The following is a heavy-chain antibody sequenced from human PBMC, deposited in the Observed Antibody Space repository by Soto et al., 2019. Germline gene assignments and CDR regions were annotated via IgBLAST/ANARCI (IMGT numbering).Heavy chain of an antibody. CDR2: IIPIFGTA. D-gene: IGHD2-21*01. Sequence: QVQLVQSGAEGKKPGSSVKVSCKASGGTFSSYAISWVRQAPGQGREWMGGIIPIFGTANYAQKFQGRVTITSDKSTSPAYMELGSLRSEDTDGYYCAGVGRPSIFYYCGMDFWGQCTTVTVSS. CDR1: GGTFSSYA. V-gene: IGHV1-69*06. CDR3: AGVGRPSIFYYCGMDF. J-gene: IGHJ6*01.